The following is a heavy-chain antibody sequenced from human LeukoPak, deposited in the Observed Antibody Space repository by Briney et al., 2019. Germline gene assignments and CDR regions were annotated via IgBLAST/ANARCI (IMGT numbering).Heavy chain of an antibody. D-gene: IGHD2-2*02. Sequence: GGSLRLSCTVSGFTFSNFWMSWVRQAPGKGLEWVANIKQDGSEKFYVGSVRGRFTISRDNAKNSLYLQMNSLRAEDTAVYYCARGVLPGAIEWSLDYWGQGTLVTVSS. CDR1: GFTFSNFW. V-gene: IGHV3-7*01. CDR3: ARGVLPGAIEWSLDY. CDR2: IKQDGSEK. J-gene: IGHJ4*02.